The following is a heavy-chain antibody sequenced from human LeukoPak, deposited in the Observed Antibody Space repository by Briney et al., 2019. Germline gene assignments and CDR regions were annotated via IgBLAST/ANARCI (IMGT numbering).Heavy chain of an antibody. V-gene: IGHV3-21*01. CDR3: ARANPGSGDAFDI. CDR1: GFTFSSYS. D-gene: IGHD2-15*01. Sequence: GGSPRLSCAASGFTFSSYSMNWVRQAPGKGLEWVSSISSSSSYIYYADSVKGRFTISRDNAKNSLYLQMNSLRAEDTAVYYCARANPGSGDAFDIWGQGTMVTVSS. CDR2: ISSSSSYI. J-gene: IGHJ3*02.